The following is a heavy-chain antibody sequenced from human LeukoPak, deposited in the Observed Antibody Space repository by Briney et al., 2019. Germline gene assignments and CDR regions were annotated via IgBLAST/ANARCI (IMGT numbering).Heavy chain of an antibody. CDR1: GFTFSGYW. CDR2: INSDGSTR. CDR3: ARVIYSGWQGELSD. D-gene: IGHD6-19*01. J-gene: IGHJ4*02. V-gene: IGHV3-74*01. Sequence: PGGSLRLSCAASGFTFSGYWMHWVRQAPGKGLVWVSGINSDGSTRRYADSVTGPFTISRYNSKNTLYLQMNSLRAAERAVYYCARVIYSGWQGELSDWGQGTLVTVSS.